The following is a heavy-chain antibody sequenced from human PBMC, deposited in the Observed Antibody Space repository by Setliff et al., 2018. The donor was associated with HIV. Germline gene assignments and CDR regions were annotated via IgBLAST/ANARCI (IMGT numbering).Heavy chain of an antibody. V-gene: IGHV3-74*01. CDR2: IDGDGSGT. CDR1: GLPFYNYW. D-gene: IGHD4-4*01. CDR3: VRDITTCWDV. Sequence: GGSLRLSCVASGLPFYNYWMTWLRQAPGKGLVWVSRIDGDGSGTSYADSVQGRFTISRDNAKNTLYLQMNSLRAEDTAVYYCVRDITTCWDVWGQGTTVTVSS. J-gene: IGHJ6*02.